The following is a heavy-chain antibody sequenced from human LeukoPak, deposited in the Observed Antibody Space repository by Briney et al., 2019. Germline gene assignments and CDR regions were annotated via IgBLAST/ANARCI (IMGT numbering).Heavy chain of an antibody. CDR2: IIPIFGTT. CDR1: GGTFSSYA. Sequence: ASVKVSCKASGGTFSSYAISWVRQAPGQGLEWMGGIIPIFGTTNYAQKFQGRVTITADESTSTVYMELSSLRSEDTAVYYCATAPFEVAGTGSYYYYGMDVWGQGTTVTVSS. D-gene: IGHD6-19*01. CDR3: ATAPFEVAGTGSYYYYGMDV. V-gene: IGHV1-69*13. J-gene: IGHJ6*02.